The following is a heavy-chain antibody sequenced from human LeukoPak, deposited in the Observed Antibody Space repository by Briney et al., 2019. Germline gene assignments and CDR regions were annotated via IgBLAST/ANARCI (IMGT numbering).Heavy chain of an antibody. Sequence: PGGSLRLSCAASGFTFSSYGMHWVRQAPGKGLEWVAVIWCDGSNKYYADSVKGRFTISRDNSKNTLYLQMNSLRAEDTAVYYCARDSEWDYFDYWGQGTLVTVSS. CDR1: GFTFSSYG. CDR2: IWCDGSNK. J-gene: IGHJ4*02. D-gene: IGHD2-8*01. V-gene: IGHV3-33*01. CDR3: ARDSEWDYFDY.